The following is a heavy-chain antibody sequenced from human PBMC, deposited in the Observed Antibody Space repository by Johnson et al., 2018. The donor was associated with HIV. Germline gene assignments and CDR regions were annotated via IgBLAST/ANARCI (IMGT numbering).Heavy chain of an antibody. CDR3: ASEVRGVLDI. CDR2: IWYDGSDK. Sequence: QVQLVESGGGVVRPGGSLRLSCEASGFTFSSYDMHWVRQATGKGLEWVAVIWYDGSDKYYADSVKGRFTISRDNSRNTVYLQMNSLRVEDTAVYYCASEVRGVLDIWGQGTMVTVSS. J-gene: IGHJ3*02. D-gene: IGHD3-10*01. V-gene: IGHV3-33*08. CDR1: GFTFSSYD.